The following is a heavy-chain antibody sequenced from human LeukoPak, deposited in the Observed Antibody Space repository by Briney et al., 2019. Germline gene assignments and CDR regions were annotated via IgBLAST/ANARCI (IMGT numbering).Heavy chain of an antibody. CDR1: GFTFSSYS. J-gene: IGHJ4*02. Sequence: GGSLRLSCAASGFTFSSYSMNWVRQAPGKGLEWVSSISSSSYIYYADSVKGRFTIFRDNAKNSLYLQMNSLRAEDTAVYYCAREGDGYNGFDYWGQGTLVTVSS. V-gene: IGHV3-21*01. CDR3: AREGDGYNGFDY. D-gene: IGHD5-12*01. CDR2: ISSSSYI.